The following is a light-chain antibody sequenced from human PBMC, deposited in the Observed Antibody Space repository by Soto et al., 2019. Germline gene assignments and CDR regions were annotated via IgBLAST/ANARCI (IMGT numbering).Light chain of an antibody. CDR3: QQRSNWPPLT. V-gene: IGKV3-11*01. Sequence: EIVMTQSPGTLSVSPGETATLSCRASQSVSSNLAWYQQKPGQAPRLLIYDASNRATGIPARFSGSGSGTDFTLTISSLEPEDFAVYYCQQRSNWPPLTFGGGTKVEIK. J-gene: IGKJ4*01. CDR1: QSVSSN. CDR2: DAS.